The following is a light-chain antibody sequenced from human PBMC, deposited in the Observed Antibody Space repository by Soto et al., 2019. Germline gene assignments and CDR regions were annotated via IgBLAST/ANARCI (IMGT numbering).Light chain of an antibody. J-gene: IGLJ2*01. CDR1: SSNIGSNT. CDR3: AAWDDSLNGVV. V-gene: IGLV1-44*01. Sequence: QSVLTQPPSSSGTPGQRVTISCSGSSSNIGSNTINWYQQLPGTPPKLLIYSNDQRPSGVPDRLSGSKSGTSASLAISGLQSEVEADYYCAAWDDSLNGVVFGGGTKLTVL. CDR2: SND.